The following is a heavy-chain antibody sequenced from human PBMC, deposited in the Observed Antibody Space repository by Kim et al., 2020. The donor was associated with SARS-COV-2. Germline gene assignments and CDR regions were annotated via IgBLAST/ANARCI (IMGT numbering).Heavy chain of an antibody. D-gene: IGHD3-16*01. J-gene: IGHJ4*02. CDR3: AKALPVMITFGGAVDY. Sequence: GGSLRLSCAASGFTFSSYGMHWVRQAPGKGLEWVAVISYDGSNKYYADSVKGRFTISRDNSKNTLYLQMNSLRAEDTAVYYCAKALPVMITFGGAVDYWGQGTLVTVSS. V-gene: IGHV3-30*18. CDR1: GFTFSSYG. CDR2: ISYDGSNK.